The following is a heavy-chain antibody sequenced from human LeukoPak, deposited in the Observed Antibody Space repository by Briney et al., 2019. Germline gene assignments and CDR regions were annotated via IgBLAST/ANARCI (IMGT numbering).Heavy chain of an antibody. CDR2: ISSSSYI. D-gene: IGHD6-19*01. J-gene: IGHJ4*02. V-gene: IGHV3-21*01. Sequence: GGSLRLSCAASGFTFSSYSMNWVRQAPGKGLEWVSSISSSSYIYYADSVKGRFTISRDNAKNSLYLQMNSLRAEDTAVYYCARGTYSSGWLIDYWGQGTLVTVSS. CDR1: GFTFSSYS. CDR3: ARGTYSSGWLIDY.